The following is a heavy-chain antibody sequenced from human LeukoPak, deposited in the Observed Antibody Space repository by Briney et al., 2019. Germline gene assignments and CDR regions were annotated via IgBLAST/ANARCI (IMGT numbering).Heavy chain of an antibody. D-gene: IGHD6-13*01. J-gene: IGHJ4*02. CDR3: ARDAILRGSSWHYFDY. CDR2: IYYSGST. V-gene: IGHV4-59*01. Sequence: SETLSLTCTVSGGSISSYYWSWIRQPPGKGLEWIGYIYYSGSTNYKPSLKSRVTISVDTSKNQFSLKLSSVTAADTAVYYCARDAILRGSSWHYFDYWGQGTLVTVSS. CDR1: GGSISSYY.